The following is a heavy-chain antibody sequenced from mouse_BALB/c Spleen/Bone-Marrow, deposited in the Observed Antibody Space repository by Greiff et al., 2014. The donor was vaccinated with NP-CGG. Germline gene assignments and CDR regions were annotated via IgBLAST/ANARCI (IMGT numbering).Heavy chain of an antibody. CDR1: GFTFSSYT. Sequence: EVNVVESGGGLVKPGGSLKLSCAASGFTFSSYTMSWIRQTPEKRLEWVATISSGGSYTYYPDSVKGRFTISRDNAKNTLYLQMISLKSEDTAMYYCTRDRYYGNSFAYWGQGTLVTVSA. CDR3: TRDRYYGNSFAY. D-gene: IGHD2-1*01. V-gene: IGHV5-6-4*01. CDR2: ISSGGSYT. J-gene: IGHJ3*01.